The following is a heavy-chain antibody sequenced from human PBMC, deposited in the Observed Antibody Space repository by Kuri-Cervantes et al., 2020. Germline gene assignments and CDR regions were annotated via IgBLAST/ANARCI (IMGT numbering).Heavy chain of an antibody. V-gene: IGHV4/OR15-8*02. Sequence: SETLSLTCDVSGGSLRSSNWWSWVRQSPGKGLEWIGEIYHRGAPNYNPSLKSRLTMSLDKSQNQISLTLTSVTAADTAIYYCASDLWGGIPWGQGIRVSVSS. D-gene: IGHD3-3*01. CDR3: ASDLWGGIP. J-gene: IGHJ5*02. CDR1: GGSLRSSNW. CDR2: IYHRGAP.